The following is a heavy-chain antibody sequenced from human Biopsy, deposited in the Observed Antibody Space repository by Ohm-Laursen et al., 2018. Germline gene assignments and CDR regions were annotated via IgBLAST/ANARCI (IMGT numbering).Heavy chain of an antibody. Sequence: GASVKVSCKASGYSFTKYYINWVRQAPGQGLEWMGIINPTGGTTSYAEKFQSRVTLTRDTSTGTVYLELNSLIYEDTALYYCARDETGSSVFGPYYYGMDVWGQGTTVTVSS. CDR1: GYSFTKYY. CDR3: ARDETGSSVFGPYYYGMDV. D-gene: IGHD3-9*01. J-gene: IGHJ6*02. V-gene: IGHV1-46*01. CDR2: INPTGGTT.